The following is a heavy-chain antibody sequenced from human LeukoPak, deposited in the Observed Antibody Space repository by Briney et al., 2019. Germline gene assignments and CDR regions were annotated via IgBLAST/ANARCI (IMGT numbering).Heavy chain of an antibody. Sequence: SETLSLTCTVSGGSISSGGYYWSWIRQYPGKGLEWIGYIYYSGGTYSNPSLKSRLTISVDTSKNQFSLNLNSVTAADTAVYYCARCSDSGAYYSIDYWGQGALVTVSS. D-gene: IGHD3-22*01. CDR3: ARCSDSGAYYSIDY. V-gene: IGHV4-31*03. CDR2: IYYSGGT. CDR1: GGSISSGGYY. J-gene: IGHJ4*02.